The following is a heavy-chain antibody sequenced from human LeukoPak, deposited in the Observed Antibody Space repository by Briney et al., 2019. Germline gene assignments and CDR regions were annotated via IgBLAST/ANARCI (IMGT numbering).Heavy chain of an antibody. V-gene: IGHV3-30*02. J-gene: IGHJ6*03. Sequence: TGGSLRLSCAASGFTFNSYGIHWVRQAPGKGLEWVAFIRFDGSNNYYADSVKGRFTISRDNSKNTLYLQMNSLRAEDTAVYYCARVPYYYGSGSYDSYYYYYMDVWGKGTTVTISS. CDR1: GFTFNSYG. D-gene: IGHD3-10*01. CDR2: IRFDGSNN. CDR3: ARVPYYYGSGSYDSYYYYYMDV.